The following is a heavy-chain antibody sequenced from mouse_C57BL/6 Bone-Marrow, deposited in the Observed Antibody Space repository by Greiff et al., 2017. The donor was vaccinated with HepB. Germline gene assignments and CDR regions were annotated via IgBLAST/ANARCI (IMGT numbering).Heavy chain of an antibody. J-gene: IGHJ2*01. CDR1: GYTFTSYG. D-gene: IGHD1-1*01. CDR2: IYPRSGNT. Sequence: VQLQESGAELARPGASVKLSCKASGYTFTSYGISWVKQRTGQGLEWIGEIYPRSGNTYYNEKFKGKATLTADKSSSTAYMELRSLTSEDSAVYFCARSPRYYGSSRFDYWGQGTTLTVSS. V-gene: IGHV1-81*01. CDR3: ARSPRYYGSSRFDY.